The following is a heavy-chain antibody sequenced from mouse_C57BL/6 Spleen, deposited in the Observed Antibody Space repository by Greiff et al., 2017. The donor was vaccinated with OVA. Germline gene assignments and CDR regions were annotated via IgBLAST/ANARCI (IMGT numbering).Heavy chain of an antibody. J-gene: IGHJ4*01. CDR2: INYDGSST. CDR3: AREGTTVVAPENYAMDY. V-gene: IGHV5-16*01. Sequence: EVKLVESEGGLVQPGSSMKLSCTASGFTFSDYYMAWVRQVPEKGLEWVANINYDGSSTYYLDSLKSRFIISRDNAKNILYLQMSSLKSEDTATYYCAREGTTVVAPENYAMDYWGQGTSVTVSS. CDR1: GFTFSDYY. D-gene: IGHD1-1*01.